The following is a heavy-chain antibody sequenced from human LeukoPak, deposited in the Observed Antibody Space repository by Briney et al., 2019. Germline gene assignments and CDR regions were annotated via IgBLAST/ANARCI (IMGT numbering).Heavy chain of an antibody. CDR3: AREIITISGAGYYYYMDV. V-gene: IGHV3-30*04. CDR1: GFTFSSYA. J-gene: IGHJ6*03. D-gene: IGHD3-3*01. CDR2: ISYDGSNK. Sequence: GGSLRLSCAASGFTFSSYAMHWVRQAPGKGLKWVAVISYDGSNKYYADSVKGRFTISRDNSKNTLYLQMNSLRAEDTAVYYCAREIITISGAGYYYYMDVWGKGTTVTVSS.